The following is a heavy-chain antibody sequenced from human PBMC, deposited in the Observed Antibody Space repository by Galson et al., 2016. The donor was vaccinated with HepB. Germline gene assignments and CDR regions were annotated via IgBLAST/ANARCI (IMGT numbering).Heavy chain of an antibody. Sequence: TLSLTCTVSGGSISSSAYYWSWIRQHPGKGLEWIGYIYYSGCTYYNPSLKSRVTISVDTSKNQFSLRLSSVTAADTAVYYCARVDYFASGSHPTYYFDYWAREPWSPSPQ. J-gene: IGHJ4*02. CDR3: ARVDYFASGSHPTYYFDY. D-gene: IGHD3-10*01. V-gene: IGHV4-31*03. CDR1: GGSISSSAYY. CDR2: IYYSGCT.